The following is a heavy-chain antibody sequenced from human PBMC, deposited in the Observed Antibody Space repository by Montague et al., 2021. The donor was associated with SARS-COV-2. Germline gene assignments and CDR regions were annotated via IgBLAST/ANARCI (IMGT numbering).Heavy chain of an antibody. CDR1: GGSISSSSYY. CDR3: AGDRRGMAMAGRAYYYYYMDV. J-gene: IGHJ6*03. D-gene: IGHD6-19*01. CDR2: IYYSGNT. Sequence: SETLSLTCTVSGGSISSSSYYWGWIRQPPGKGLEWIGSIYYSGNTYYNPSLKSRVTISVDTSKQQFSLELTSVTAADTAVYYCAGDRRGMAMAGRAYYYYYMDVWGQGTTVTVSS. V-gene: IGHV4-39*02.